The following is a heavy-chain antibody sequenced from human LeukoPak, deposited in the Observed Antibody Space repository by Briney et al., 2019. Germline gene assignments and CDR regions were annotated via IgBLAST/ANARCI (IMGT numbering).Heavy chain of an antibody. V-gene: IGHV3-48*03. CDR1: GFTFSSYE. Sequence: PGGSLRLSCAASGFTFSSYEMNWVRQAPGKGLECVSYISTSGSTIYYADSVEGRFTISRDNAKNSLYLQMNSLRAEDTAVYYCARPPYCSGDCYLYYFDYWGQGTLVTVSS. D-gene: IGHD2-21*02. CDR2: ISTSGSTI. CDR3: ARPPYCSGDCYLYYFDY. J-gene: IGHJ4*02.